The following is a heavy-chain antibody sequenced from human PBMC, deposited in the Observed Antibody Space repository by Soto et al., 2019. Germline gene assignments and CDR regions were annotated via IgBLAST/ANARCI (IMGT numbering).Heavy chain of an antibody. Sequence: GGSLRLSSAASGFTFSNYAMHWVCQAPGKGLEWVSTIKDSGESTFYLDSVRGRFTISRDNSKDTLYLQMTSLRVEDTALYHCVKGGASYTSCWYANWGQGILVTVSS. V-gene: IGHV3-23*01. D-gene: IGHD6-13*01. CDR3: VKGGASYTSCWYAN. CDR1: GFTFSNYA. J-gene: IGHJ4*02. CDR2: IKDSGEST.